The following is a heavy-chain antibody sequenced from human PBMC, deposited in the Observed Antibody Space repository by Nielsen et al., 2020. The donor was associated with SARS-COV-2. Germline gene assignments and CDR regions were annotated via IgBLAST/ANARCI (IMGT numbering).Heavy chain of an antibody. CDR1: GFTFSSYG. V-gene: IGHV3-30*02. D-gene: IGHD2-8*01. J-gene: IGHJ6*02. CDR2: IWYDGSNK. CDR3: AKDREWYYYGMDV. Sequence: GESLKISCAASGFTFSSYGMHWVRQAPGKGLEWVAVIWYDGSNKYYADSVKGRFTISRDNSKNTLYLQMNSLRAEDTAVYYCAKDREWYYYGMDVWGQGTTVTVSS.